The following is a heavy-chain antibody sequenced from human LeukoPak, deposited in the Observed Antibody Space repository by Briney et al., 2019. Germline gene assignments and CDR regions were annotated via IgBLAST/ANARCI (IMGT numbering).Heavy chain of an antibody. V-gene: IGHV6-1*01. J-gene: IGHJ4*02. CDR3: ARDPGSSSWFYFDY. Sequence: SQTLSLTCDISGDSVSSNSAAWNWIRQSPSRGLEWLGRTFYRSNWYNDYAVSVKSRITINRDTSKNQFSLQLNSVTPEDTAVYYCARDPGSSSWFYFDYWGQGTLVTVSS. CDR2: TFYRSNWYN. D-gene: IGHD6-13*01. CDR1: GDSVSSNSAA.